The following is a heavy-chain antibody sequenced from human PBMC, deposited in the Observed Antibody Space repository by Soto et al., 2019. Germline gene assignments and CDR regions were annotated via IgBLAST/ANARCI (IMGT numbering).Heavy chain of an antibody. CDR3: ARQDSYGPQYYYYYGMDV. CDR2: IDPSDSYT. CDR1: GYSFTSYW. D-gene: IGHD5-18*01. Sequence: GEPLKISCKGSGYSFTSYWISWVRQMPGKGLEWMGRIDPSDSYTTYSPSFQGHVTISADKSISTAYLQWSSLKASDTAMYYCARQDSYGPQYYYYYGMDVWGQGTSVTVSS. J-gene: IGHJ6*02. V-gene: IGHV5-10-1*01.